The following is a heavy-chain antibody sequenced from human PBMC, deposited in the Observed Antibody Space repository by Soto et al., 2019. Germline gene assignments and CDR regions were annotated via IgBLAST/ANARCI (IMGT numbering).Heavy chain of an antibody. CDR2: INSDGSST. CDR1: GFTFRSYW. D-gene: IGHD2-2*01. Sequence: GGSLRLSCAACGFTFRSYWMHWVRQAPGKGVVWVSRINSDGSSTSYADSVKGRFTISRDNAKNTLYLQMNSLRAEDTAVYYCRSTSYYYGMDVWGQGTTVTVSS. J-gene: IGHJ6*02. V-gene: IGHV3-74*01. CDR3: RSTSYYYGMDV.